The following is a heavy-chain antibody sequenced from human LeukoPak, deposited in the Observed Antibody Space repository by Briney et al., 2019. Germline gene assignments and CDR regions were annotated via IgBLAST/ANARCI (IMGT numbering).Heavy chain of an antibody. D-gene: IGHD3-16*02. J-gene: IGHJ4*02. CDR1: GYSISSGYY. V-gene: IGHV4-38-2*02. CDR3: AREGEYYDYVWGSYRHLGFDY. Sequence: SETLSLTCTVSGYSISSGYYWDWIRQPPGKGLEWIGNIYRSGSTDYSPSLRSRVTISLYTSKNQFSLRLTSVTAADTAVYYCAREGEYYDYVWGSYRHLGFDYWGQGALVTVSS. CDR2: IYRSGST.